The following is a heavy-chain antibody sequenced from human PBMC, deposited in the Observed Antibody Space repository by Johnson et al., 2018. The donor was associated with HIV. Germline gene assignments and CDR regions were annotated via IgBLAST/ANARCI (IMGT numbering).Heavy chain of an antibody. J-gene: IGHJ3*01. CDR3: ARESGQAFDV. CDR2: IRYDGSNK. Sequence: QVQLVESGGGVVQPGRSLRLSCAASGFTFSSYGMHWVRQAPGKGLEWVAFIRYDGSNKYYADSVKGRFTISRDNAKNSLYLQMNTLRVEDTAFYYCARESGQAFDVWGQGTMVTVSS. V-gene: IGHV3-33*01. D-gene: IGHD6-25*01. CDR1: GFTFSSYG.